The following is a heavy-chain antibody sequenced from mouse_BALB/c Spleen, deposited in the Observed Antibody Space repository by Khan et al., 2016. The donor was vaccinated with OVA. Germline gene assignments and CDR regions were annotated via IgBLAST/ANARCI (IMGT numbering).Heavy chain of an antibody. Sequence: EVQLQESGGDLVKPGGSLKLSFAASGFTFSTYGMSWVRQTPDKRLEWVATISSGGSYTYYRDSVKGRFTISRDNAKNTLYLQMSSLKSEDTAMYYCARLAYYYNSEGFAYWGQGTLVTVSA. J-gene: IGHJ3*01. CDR1: GFTFSTYG. D-gene: IGHD1-1*02. CDR3: ARLAYYYNSEGFAY. V-gene: IGHV5-6*01. CDR2: ISSGGSYT.